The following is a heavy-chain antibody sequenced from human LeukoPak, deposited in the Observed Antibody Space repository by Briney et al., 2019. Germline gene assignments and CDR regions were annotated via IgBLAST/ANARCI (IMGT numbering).Heavy chain of an antibody. D-gene: IGHD2-15*01. Sequence: GGSLRLSCVGSGFNFDEYAMHWVRQPPGKGLEWVSGISSNSDDIGYADSVKGRFTISRDSAKKSLYLQMNSLRAEDMALYYCAKDRYCTSSSCPIDYWGRGTLVTVSS. CDR3: AKDRYCTSSSCPIDY. V-gene: IGHV3-9*03. CDR2: ISSNSDDI. J-gene: IGHJ4*02. CDR1: GFNFDEYA.